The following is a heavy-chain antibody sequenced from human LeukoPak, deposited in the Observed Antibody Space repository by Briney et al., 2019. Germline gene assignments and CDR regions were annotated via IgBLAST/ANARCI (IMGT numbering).Heavy chain of an antibody. Sequence: PSETLSLTCTVSGAAISGYYWGWIRQPPGKGLEWIGYVYHTGHTHYSPSLKSRVTVSLDTSRDQVSLMLSSVTAADTAVYYCARHRFGHLFDYWGQGTLVLVSS. CDR2: VYHTGHT. V-gene: IGHV4-59*01. J-gene: IGHJ4*02. D-gene: IGHD3-16*01. CDR1: GAAISGYY. CDR3: ARHRFGHLFDY.